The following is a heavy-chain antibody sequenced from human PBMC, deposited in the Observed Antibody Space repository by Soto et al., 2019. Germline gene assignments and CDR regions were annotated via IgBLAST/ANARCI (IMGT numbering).Heavy chain of an antibody. CDR1: GASISNFY. D-gene: IGHD3-16*01. J-gene: IGHJ4*02. CDR2: LSTRGTT. Sequence: SETLSLTCSVSGASISNFYWSWIRQSAGKELEWIGRLSTRGTTDYNPSLKSRVTMSIDTSKNRVSLSLTSVTAADTAVYYCAKWGTYYFDSWGQGIVVTVSS. CDR3: AKWGTYYFDS. V-gene: IGHV4-4*07.